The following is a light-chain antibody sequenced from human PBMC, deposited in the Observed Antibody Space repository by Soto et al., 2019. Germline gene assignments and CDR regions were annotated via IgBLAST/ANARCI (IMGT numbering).Light chain of an antibody. CDR1: QSVSSY. CDR3: QQRSNWRPRIT. J-gene: IGKJ5*01. V-gene: IGKV3-11*01. CDR2: DAS. Sequence: EIVLTQSPATLSLSPGERATLSCRASQSVSSYLAWYQQKPGQAPRLLIYDASNRATGIPARFSGSGSGTDVTLTISSLEPEDVEVYSCQQRSNWRPRITFGQGTRLEIK.